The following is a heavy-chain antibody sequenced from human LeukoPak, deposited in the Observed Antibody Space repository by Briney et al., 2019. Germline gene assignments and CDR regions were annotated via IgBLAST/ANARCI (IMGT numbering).Heavy chain of an antibody. D-gene: IGHD6-6*01. CDR3: AREAPRGTSSNPYYFDS. V-gene: IGHV3-48*01. CDR1: GLTFSTNS. J-gene: IGHJ4*02. CDR2: ISFSSSTI. Sequence: GGSLRLSFAAAGLTFSTNSMNWVRQAPGKGLEWVSYISFSSSTIYYADSVKGRFTISRDNAKNLLYLQMNSLRAEDTAVYYCAREAPRGTSSNPYYFDSWGQGTLVTVSS.